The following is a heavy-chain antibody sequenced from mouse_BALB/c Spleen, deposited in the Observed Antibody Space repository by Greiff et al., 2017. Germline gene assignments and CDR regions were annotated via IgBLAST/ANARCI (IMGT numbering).Heavy chain of an antibody. Sequence: EVQGVESGGGLVKPGGSLKLSCAASGFAFSSYDMSWVRQTPEKRLEWVAYISSGGGSTYYPDTVKGRFTISRDNAKNTLYLQMSSLKSEDTAMYYCARDYGYAMDYWGQGTSVTVSS. CDR3: ARDYGYAMDY. V-gene: IGHV5-12-1*01. J-gene: IGHJ4*01. CDR2: ISSGGGST. D-gene: IGHD1-1*01. CDR1: GFAFSSYD.